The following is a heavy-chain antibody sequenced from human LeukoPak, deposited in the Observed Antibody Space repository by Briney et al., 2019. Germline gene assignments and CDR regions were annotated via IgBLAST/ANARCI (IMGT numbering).Heavy chain of an antibody. Sequence: GASVKVSCKASGYTFTGYYMHWVRQAPGQGLEWMGRINPNSGGTNYAQKFQGRVTMTRDMSISTAYMELSRLRSDDTAVYYCVFRGSYRFDYWGQGTLVTVSS. D-gene: IGHD3-16*02. CDR2: INPNSGGT. V-gene: IGHV1-2*06. CDR1: GYTFTGYY. CDR3: VFRGSYRFDY. J-gene: IGHJ4*02.